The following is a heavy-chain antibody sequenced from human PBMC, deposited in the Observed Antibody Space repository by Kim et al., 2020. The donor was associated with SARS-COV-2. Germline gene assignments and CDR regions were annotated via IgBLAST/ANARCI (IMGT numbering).Heavy chain of an antibody. CDR2: IYYSGST. D-gene: IGHD3-3*01. J-gene: IGHJ4*02. V-gene: IGHV4-59*13. CDR3: ARVGINRGKRGSGAYFDY. CDR1: GGSISSYY. Sequence: SETLSLTCTVSGGSISSYYWSWIRQPPGKGLEWIGYIYYSGSTNYNPSLKSRVTISVDTSKNQFSLKLSSVTAADTAVYYCARVGINRGKRGSGAYFDYWGQGTLVTVSS.